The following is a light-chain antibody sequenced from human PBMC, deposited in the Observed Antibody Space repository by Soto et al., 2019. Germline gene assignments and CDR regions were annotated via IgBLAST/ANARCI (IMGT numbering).Light chain of an antibody. J-gene: IGLJ1*01. Sequence: QSALTQPASVSGSPGQSITISCTGTSSDVGCYNYVSWYQQHPGKAPKPMIYDVSNRPSGVSNRFSGSKSGNTASLTISWLQAEDDADYYCSSYTSSSTPYVFGTGTKVTVL. CDR1: SSDVGCYNY. V-gene: IGLV2-14*01. CDR2: DVS. CDR3: SSYTSSSTPYV.